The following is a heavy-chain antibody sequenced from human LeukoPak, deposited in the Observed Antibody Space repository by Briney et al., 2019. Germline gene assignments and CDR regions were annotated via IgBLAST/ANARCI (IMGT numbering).Heavy chain of an antibody. CDR2: IHDSGST. J-gene: IGHJ6*02. Sequence: SETLSLTCTVSGGSMTSRYWSWIRQSPGKGLEWIGYIHDSGSTNYNPSLRSRVTISLDTSNNHFFLRLSSVTAADTAMYYCARDNADSSGCYYGMDVWGQGTTVTVSS. D-gene: IGHD3-22*01. V-gene: IGHV4-59*11. CDR1: GGSMTSRY. CDR3: ARDNADSSGCYYGMDV.